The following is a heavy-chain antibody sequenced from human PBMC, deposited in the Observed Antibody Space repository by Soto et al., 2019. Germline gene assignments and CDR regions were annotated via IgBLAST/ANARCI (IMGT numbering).Heavy chain of an antibody. J-gene: IGHJ3*02. V-gene: IGHV3-30*18. CDR3: AKDLLLWFGGDAFDI. CDR2: ISYDGSNK. D-gene: IGHD3-10*01. Sequence: GGSLRLSCAASGFTFSSYGMHWVRQAPGKGLEWVAVISYDGSNKYYADSVKGRFTISRDNSKNTLYLQMNSLRAEDTAVYYCAKDLLLWFGGDAFDIWGQGTMVTVSS. CDR1: GFTFSSYG.